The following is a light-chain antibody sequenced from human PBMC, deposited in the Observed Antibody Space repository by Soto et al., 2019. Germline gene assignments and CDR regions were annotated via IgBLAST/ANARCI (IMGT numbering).Light chain of an antibody. Sequence: QTVVTQEPSLTVSPGGTVTLTCASRTEQVTSAYYKNWLQQKPGQAPRALIYSTSEKHSWTPARFSGSLLGGKAALTLSAAQPEDEADYYCLLYYGGAQVLFGGGTKLTVL. V-gene: IGLV7-43*01. J-gene: IGLJ2*01. CDR1: TEQVTSAYY. CDR3: LLYYGGAQVL. CDR2: STS.